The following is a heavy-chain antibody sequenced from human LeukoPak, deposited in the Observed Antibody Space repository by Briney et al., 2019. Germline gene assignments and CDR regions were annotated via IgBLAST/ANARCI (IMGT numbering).Heavy chain of an antibody. Sequence: GGSLRLSCAASGFTVSSNYMSWVRQAPGKGLEWLSTISGGGDSTYYADSVKGRFAISGDSSKSTPYLQMNSLRTDDTAVYYCAKANPTARGVNFDYWGQGTLVTVSS. CDR1: GFTVSSNY. D-gene: IGHD3-10*01. CDR3: AKANPTARGVNFDY. V-gene: IGHV3-23*01. CDR2: ISGGGDST. J-gene: IGHJ4*02.